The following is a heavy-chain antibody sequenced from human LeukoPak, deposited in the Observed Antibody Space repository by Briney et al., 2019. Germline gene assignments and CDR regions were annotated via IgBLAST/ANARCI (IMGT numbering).Heavy chain of an antibody. CDR2: INHSGST. CDR3: ARVVRGRRYCSSTSCPRPWFDP. J-gene: IGHJ5*02. CDR1: GGSFSGYY. V-gene: IGHV4-34*01. Sequence: SETLSLTCAVYGGSFSGYYWSWIRQPPGKGLEWIAEINHSGSTNYNPSLKSRVTISVDTSKNQFSLKLSSVTAADTAVYYCARVVRGRRYCSSTSCPRPWFDPWGQGTLVTVSS. D-gene: IGHD2-2*01.